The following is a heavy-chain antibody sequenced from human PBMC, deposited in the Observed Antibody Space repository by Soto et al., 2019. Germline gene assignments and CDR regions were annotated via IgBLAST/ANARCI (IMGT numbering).Heavy chain of an antibody. J-gene: IGHJ6*02. CDR1: GFTFSSYD. CDR3: ARACSSTSCYTSRGMDV. V-gene: IGHV3-13*05. CDR2: IGTAGDP. Sequence: EVQLVESGGGLVQPGGSLRLSCAASGFTFSSYDMHWVRQATGKGLEWVSAIGTAGDPYYPGSVKGRFTISRENAKNSLYLQRNSLRAGDTAVYYCARACSSTSCYTSRGMDVWGQGTTVTVSS. D-gene: IGHD2-2*02.